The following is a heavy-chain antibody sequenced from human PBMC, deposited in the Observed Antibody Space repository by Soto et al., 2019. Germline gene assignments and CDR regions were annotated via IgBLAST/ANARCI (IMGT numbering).Heavy chain of an antibody. CDR2: ISGGGGSI. V-gene: IGHV3-23*01. CDR3: AKLQYLRGGFDY. J-gene: IGHJ4*02. CDR1: GFNFNTYA. D-gene: IGHD3-10*01. Sequence: EVQVLESGGGLVQPGGSLRLSCAASGFNFNTYAMSWVRQAPGKGLEWVSGISGGGGSIHYVDSVKGRFTISRDNSKNTLYLQMNSLRAEDTAVYYCAKLQYLRGGFDYWGQGTLVTVSS.